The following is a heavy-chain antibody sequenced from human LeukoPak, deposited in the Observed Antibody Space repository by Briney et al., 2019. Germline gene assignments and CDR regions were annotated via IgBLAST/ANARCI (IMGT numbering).Heavy chain of an antibody. V-gene: IGHV3-64*05. CDR1: GFTFSSYV. CDR2: ISGDGGST. J-gene: IGHJ4*02. CDR3: VYQVQGVEK. Sequence: PGGSLRLSCSASGFTFSSYVMHWVRQAPAKGLEYVSGISGDGGSTYYADSVKGRFTISRDNSKNTLYVQMTSLTAEDTAVYYCVYQVQGVEKWGQGTLVTVSS. D-gene: IGHD2-2*01.